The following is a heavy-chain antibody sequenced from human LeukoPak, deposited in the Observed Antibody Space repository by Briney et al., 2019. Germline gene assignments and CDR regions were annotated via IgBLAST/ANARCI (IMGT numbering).Heavy chain of an antibody. CDR1: GYTFTSYD. CDR2: MNPNSGNT. V-gene: IGHV1-8*01. D-gene: IGHD6-13*01. J-gene: IGHJ5*02. CDR3: ASLSSIAAGFDP. Sequence: ASVKVSCKASGYTFTSYDINWVRQATGQGLEWMGWMNPNSGNTGYAQKFQGRVTMTRNTSISTAYMELGSLRSEDTAVYYCASLSSIAAGFDPWGQGTLVTVSS.